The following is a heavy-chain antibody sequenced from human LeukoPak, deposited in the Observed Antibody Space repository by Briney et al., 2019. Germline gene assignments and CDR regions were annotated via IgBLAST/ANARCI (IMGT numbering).Heavy chain of an antibody. CDR1: GFTFDGYA. CDR2: ISGDGGST. J-gene: IGHJ4*02. D-gene: IGHD3-22*01. V-gene: IGHV3-43*02. Sequence: PGGSLRLSCAASGFTFDGYAMHWVRQAPGKGLQWVSLISGDGGSTQYADSVKGRFTISRDNSKNSLYLQMNSLRSEDTALYYCVKGDSSDWFRLYYFDYWGQGTLVTVSS. CDR3: VKGDSSDWFRLYYFDY.